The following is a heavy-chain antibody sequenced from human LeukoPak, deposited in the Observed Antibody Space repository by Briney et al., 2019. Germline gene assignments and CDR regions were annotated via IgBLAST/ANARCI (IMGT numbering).Heavy chain of an antibody. CDR1: GGSVSSGSDY. J-gene: IGHJ4*02. Sequence: RSETLSLTCTVSGGSVSSGSDYWRWIRQPPGKGLEWIGHISYSGSTNYNPSLKSRVTISLDTSKNQLSLKLSSVTTADTAVYYCARGQAALWFGELWGQGTLVTVSS. D-gene: IGHD3-10*01. CDR2: ISYSGST. V-gene: IGHV4-61*01. CDR3: ARGQAALWFGEL.